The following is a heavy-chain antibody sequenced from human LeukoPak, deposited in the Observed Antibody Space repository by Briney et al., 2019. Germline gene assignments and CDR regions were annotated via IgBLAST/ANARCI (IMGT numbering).Heavy chain of an antibody. D-gene: IGHD2-2*01. CDR1: GGSISSSSYY. CDR3: ASSRYCSSTSCHLRDY. CDR2: IYYSGST. J-gene: IGHJ4*02. V-gene: IGHV4-39*01. Sequence: PSETLSLTCTVSGGSISSSSYYWGWIRQPPGKGLEWIGCIYYSGSTYYNPSLKSRVTISVDTSKNQFSLKLSSVTAADTAVYYCASSRYCSSTSCHLRDYWGQGTLVTVSS.